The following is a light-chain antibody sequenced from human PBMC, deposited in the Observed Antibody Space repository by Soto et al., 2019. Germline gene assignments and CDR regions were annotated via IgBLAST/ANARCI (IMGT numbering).Light chain of an antibody. CDR3: LQDHDYPRT. CDR1: QSISGW. J-gene: IGKJ1*01. Sequence: DIQMTQSPSTLSASVGDRVTITCRASQSISGWLAWYQQKPGTAPKLLIYEASNLESGVPSRFSGSGSGTEFTLTISSLQPEDFATYYCLQDHDYPRTFGQGTKVDI. CDR2: EAS. V-gene: IGKV1-5*01.